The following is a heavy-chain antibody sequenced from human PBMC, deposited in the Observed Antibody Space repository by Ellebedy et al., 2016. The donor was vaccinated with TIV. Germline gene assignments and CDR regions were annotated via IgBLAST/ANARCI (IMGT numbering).Heavy chain of an antibody. J-gene: IGHJ4*02. V-gene: IGHV3-11*01. D-gene: IGHD6-19*01. CDR1: GFTFSDYY. CDR2: ISSSGSTI. Sequence: GESLKISCAASGFTFSDYYMSWIRQAPGKGLEWVSYISSSGSTIYYADSVKGRFTISRDNAKNSLYLQMNSLRAEETAVYYCARVGHRSGWYGALDYWGQGTLVTVSS. CDR3: ARVGHRSGWYGALDY.